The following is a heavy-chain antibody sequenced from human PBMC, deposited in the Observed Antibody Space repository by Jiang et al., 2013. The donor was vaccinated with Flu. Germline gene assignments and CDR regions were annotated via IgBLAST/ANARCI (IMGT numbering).Heavy chain of an antibody. J-gene: IGHJ5*02. V-gene: IGHV4-59*01. CDR1: GGSISSYY. CDR2: IYYSGST. CDR3: ARDRRPQLGGYDRWISSRNTAGPWFDP. Sequence: GSGLVKPSETLSLTCTVSGGSISSYYWSWIRQPPGKGLEWIGYIYYSGSTNYNPSLKSRVTISVDTSKNQFSLKLSSVTAADTAVYYCARDRRPQLGGYDRWISSRNTAGPWFDPWGQGTLVTVSS. D-gene: IGHD5-12*01.